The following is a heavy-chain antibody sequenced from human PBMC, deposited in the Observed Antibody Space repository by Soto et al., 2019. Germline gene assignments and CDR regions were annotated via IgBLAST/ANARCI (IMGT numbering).Heavy chain of an antibody. CDR2: ISAYNGDT. Sequence: APVKVSCKASDYTFTSYGISWARKAPGQGLEWMGWISAYNGDTDYAQNLQGRVTMTTDTSTSTAYMELRSLRSDDTAVYYCARDPLTYCTGGNCYRNWFDPWGQGTLVHRLL. CDR1: DYTFTSYG. CDR3: ARDPLTYCTGGNCYRNWFDP. J-gene: IGHJ5*02. V-gene: IGHV1-18*01. D-gene: IGHD2-15*01.